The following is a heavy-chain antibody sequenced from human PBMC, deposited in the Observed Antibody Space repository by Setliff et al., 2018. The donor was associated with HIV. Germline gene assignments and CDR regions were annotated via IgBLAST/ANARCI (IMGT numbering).Heavy chain of an antibody. Sequence: ASVKVSCKASGYTFRSYGISWVRQAPGQGLEWMGCISAYNANTNYAQKVQGRVTMTTDTSTSTAYMELRSLRSDDTAVYYCARDYGGNSPGFDYWGQGTLVTVSS. CDR2: ISAYNANT. V-gene: IGHV1-18*01. D-gene: IGHD4-17*01. J-gene: IGHJ4*02. CDR1: GYTFRSYG. CDR3: ARDYGGNSPGFDY.